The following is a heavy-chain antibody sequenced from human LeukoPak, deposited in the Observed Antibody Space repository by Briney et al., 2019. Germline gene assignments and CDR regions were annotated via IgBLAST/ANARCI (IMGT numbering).Heavy chain of an antibody. V-gene: IGHV4-61*02. CDR2: ISTSGTP. CDR3: ARGPY. Sequence: SQTLSLTCTVSGDSISSGDYYWNWIRQPAGKRLEWSGRISTSGTPNYNPSFRGRLTISIDTSKNQFSLNPRSVTAADTGIYSCARGPYWGQGTLVTVSS. CDR1: GDSISSGDYY. J-gene: IGHJ4*02.